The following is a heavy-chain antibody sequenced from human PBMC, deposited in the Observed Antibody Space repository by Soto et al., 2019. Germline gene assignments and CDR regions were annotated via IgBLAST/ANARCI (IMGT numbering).Heavy chain of an antibody. CDR3: VHRPSGWYLFDY. CDR2: IYWNHDK. J-gene: IGHJ4*02. V-gene: IGHV2-5*01. Sequence: QITLKESGPTLVRPTQTLTLTCTFSGFSLSTSGLRVDWIRQPPGKALERLALIYWNHDKRYSPSPKARLTITQDTSQTQVVLTVTNLDAVDTATEYWVHRPSGWYLFDYWCQGTLVTVSS. D-gene: IGHD6-19*01. CDR1: GFSLSTSGLR.